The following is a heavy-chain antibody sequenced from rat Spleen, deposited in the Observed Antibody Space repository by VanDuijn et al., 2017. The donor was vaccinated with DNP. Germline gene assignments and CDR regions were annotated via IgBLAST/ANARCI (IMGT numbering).Heavy chain of an antibody. J-gene: IGHJ2*01. D-gene: IGHD1-4*01. CDR3: AGRPAPTRGPFDY. CDR2: ISTRGGNT. Sequence: EVKLVESGGGLVQPGRSLKLSCAASGFTFSNYYMAWVRQAPTKGLEWVASISTRGGNTYYRDSVKGRFTISRDNAKSTLYLQKDSLRSEDTAPYYWAGRPAPTRGPFDYWGQGVMVTVSS. CDR1: GFTFSNYY. V-gene: IGHV5-25*01.